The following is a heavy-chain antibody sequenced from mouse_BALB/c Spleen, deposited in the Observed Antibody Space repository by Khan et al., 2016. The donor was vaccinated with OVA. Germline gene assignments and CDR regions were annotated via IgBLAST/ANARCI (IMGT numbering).Heavy chain of an antibody. J-gene: IGHJ3*01. CDR3: VSAGYGGFAH. Sequence: QVQLQQSGPELVKPGASVKMSCKASGYTFTDFLISWLKQRPGQGLEWIGEINPGSGYIYYNEKFKGKATLTSDKSSNTAYMQLSSLTSEDSAVYFCVSAGYGGFAHWGQGTLVTVSA. CDR2: INPGSGYI. CDR1: GYTFTDFL. D-gene: IGHD3-2*02. V-gene: IGHV1-77*01.